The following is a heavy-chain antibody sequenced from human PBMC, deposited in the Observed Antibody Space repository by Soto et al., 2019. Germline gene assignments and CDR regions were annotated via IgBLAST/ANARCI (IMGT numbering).Heavy chain of an antibody. CDR3: AREVQVHAPAFVY. V-gene: IGHV1-69*01. CDR1: GGTFNSYA. J-gene: IGHJ4*02. Sequence: QVQLVQSGAEMKKPGSSVKVSCQSSGGTFNSYAMNWVRQAPGQGPEWMGDISPMFGAANYAPKFQGRVTITAEGATCTSYMQLSSLASEDPAVYVCAREVQVHAPAFVYWGQGTLVTVSS. CDR2: ISPMFGAA. D-gene: IGHD3-10*01.